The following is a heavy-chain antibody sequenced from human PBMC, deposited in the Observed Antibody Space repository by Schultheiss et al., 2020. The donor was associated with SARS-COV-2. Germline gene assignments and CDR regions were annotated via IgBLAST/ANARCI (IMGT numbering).Heavy chain of an antibody. CDR3: AKDGVPAASLRNYYYYGMDV. D-gene: IGHD2-2*01. V-gene: IGHV3-23*01. CDR1: GFTFRGYNTYA. Sequence: GGSLRLSCAASGFTFRGYNTYAMSWVRQAPGKGLEWVSGITDSGGSTYYADSVKGRFTISRDNSRNTLYLQMNNLRADDTAVYYCAKDGVPAASLRNYYYYGMDVWGQGTTVTVSS. J-gene: IGHJ6*01. CDR2: ITDSGGST.